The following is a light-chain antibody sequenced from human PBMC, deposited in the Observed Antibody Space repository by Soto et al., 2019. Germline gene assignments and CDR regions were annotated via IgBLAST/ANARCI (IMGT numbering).Light chain of an antibody. V-gene: IGKV4-1*01. CDR3: HHYHFTPGT. CDR1: KSLLHRTDNKSS. CDR2: WAS. J-gene: IGKJ1*01. Sequence: DIVMTQSPHPLPVSLGGSSTINCKSSKSLLHRTDNKSSLAWYQQRAGQPPKLLIYWASTRESGVPDRFSGTGSGTDFTLTISSLQAEDVAVYFCHHYHFTPGTFGQGTKVDI.